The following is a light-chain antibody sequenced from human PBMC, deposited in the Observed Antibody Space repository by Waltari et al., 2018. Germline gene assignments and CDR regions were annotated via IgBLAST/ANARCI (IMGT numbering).Light chain of an antibody. V-gene: IGLV3-1*01. Sequence: SYELTQPPSVSVSPGQTASITCSGDKLGNKYAYWYQQKPGKSPVLVIYQDSKRPSGIPGRFAGSNSGNTATLTISGTQAMEEADYYCQAWDSNTAVVFGGGTKLTVL. CDR1: KLGNKY. CDR3: QAWDSNTAVV. CDR2: QDS. J-gene: IGLJ2*01.